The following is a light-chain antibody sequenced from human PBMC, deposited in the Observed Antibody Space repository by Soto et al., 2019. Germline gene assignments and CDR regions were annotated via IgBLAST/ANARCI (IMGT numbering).Light chain of an antibody. Sequence: DIQTSQSPSTLSASVGDRVTITCRASQSISSWLAWYQQKPGKAPNLLIYKTSSLQSGVPSRFSGSGSGTEFTLTISSLQPDDFATYYCQQYNSYPWTFGQGTKVDIK. CDR3: QQYNSYPWT. CDR1: QSISSW. CDR2: KTS. V-gene: IGKV1-5*03. J-gene: IGKJ1*01.